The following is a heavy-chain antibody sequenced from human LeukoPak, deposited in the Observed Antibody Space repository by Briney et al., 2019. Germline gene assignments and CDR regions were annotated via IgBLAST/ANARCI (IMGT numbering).Heavy chain of an antibody. D-gene: IGHD2-2*01. Sequence: PGGSPRLSCAASGFTFSSYEMNWVRQAPGKGLEWVSYISSSGSTIYYADSVKGRFTISRDNAKNSLYLQMNSLRAEDTAVYYCASGIRCSSTSCYDYWGQGTLVTVSS. CDR2: ISSSGSTI. J-gene: IGHJ4*02. CDR1: GFTFSSYE. CDR3: ASGIRCSSTSCYDY. V-gene: IGHV3-48*03.